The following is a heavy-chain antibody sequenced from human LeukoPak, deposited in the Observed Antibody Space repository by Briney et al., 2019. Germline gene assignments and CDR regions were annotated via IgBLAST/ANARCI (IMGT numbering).Heavy chain of an antibody. CDR2: INPNSGGT. J-gene: IGHJ4*02. CDR3: ARDLRGSGSYYKAWAVFGY. D-gene: IGHD3-10*01. Sequence: GASVTVSCKASGYTFTVYYMHWVRQAPGQGLEWMGWINPNSGGTNYAQKFQGRVTMTRDTSISTAYMELSRLRSDDTAVYYCARDLRGSGSYYKAWAVFGYWGQGTLVTVSS. CDR1: GYTFTVYY. V-gene: IGHV1-2*02.